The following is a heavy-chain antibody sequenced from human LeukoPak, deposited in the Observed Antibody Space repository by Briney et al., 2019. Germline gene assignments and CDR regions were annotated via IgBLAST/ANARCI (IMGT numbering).Heavy chain of an antibody. CDR2: MYYIGST. V-gene: IGHV4-39*07. Sequence: ASQTLSLTCTVSGGSISSSTYYWGWIRQPPGKGLEWIASMYYIGSTYYNPSLKSRVTISQDTSNNHFSLKLDSVTAADTAVYYCVKEGFWGRGTLVTVSS. J-gene: IGHJ4*02. CDR1: GGSISSSTYY. CDR3: VKEGF.